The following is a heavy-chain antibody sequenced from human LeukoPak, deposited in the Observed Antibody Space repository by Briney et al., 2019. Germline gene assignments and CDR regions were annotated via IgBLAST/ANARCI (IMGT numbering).Heavy chain of an antibody. CDR3: ARGGGNPVAYYYYYYMDV. Sequence: SVKVSCKASGGTFSSYAISWVRQAPGQGLEWMGGIIPIFGTANYAQKFQGRVTITADESTSTAYMELSSLRSEDTAVYYCARGGGNPVAYYYYYYMDVWGKGTTVTVSS. CDR1: GGTFSSYA. J-gene: IGHJ6*03. D-gene: IGHD4-23*01. V-gene: IGHV1-69*13. CDR2: IIPIFGTA.